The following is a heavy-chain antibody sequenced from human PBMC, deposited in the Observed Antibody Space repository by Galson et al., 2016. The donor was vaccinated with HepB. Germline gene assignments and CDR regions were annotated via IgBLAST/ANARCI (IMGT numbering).Heavy chain of an antibody. CDR2: ISGTGDNP. D-gene: IGHD1-26*01. J-gene: IGHJ4*02. V-gene: IGHV3-23*01. Sequence: SLRLSCAVSGSGFKAYGMSWVRQAPGKGLEWVSDISGTGDNPLYADAVRGRLTMSRDNSKDTVYLEMKNLRVEDTAVYYCVIGAMGATWRNWGQGTLVTVS. CDR3: VIGAMGATWRN. CDR1: GSGFKAYG.